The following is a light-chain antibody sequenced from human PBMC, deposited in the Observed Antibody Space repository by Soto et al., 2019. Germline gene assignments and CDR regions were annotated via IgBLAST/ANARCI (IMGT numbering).Light chain of an antibody. CDR3: QQYGSSPWT. Sequence: EIVLTQSPGTLSLSPGERATLSCRASQSVSSSYLAWYRQKPGQAPRLFIYGASSRATGISDRFSGSGSGTDFTLTIIRLSPEDFAVYYCQQYGSSPWTFGQGTKVEIK. CDR2: GAS. CDR1: QSVSSSY. J-gene: IGKJ1*01. V-gene: IGKV3-20*01.